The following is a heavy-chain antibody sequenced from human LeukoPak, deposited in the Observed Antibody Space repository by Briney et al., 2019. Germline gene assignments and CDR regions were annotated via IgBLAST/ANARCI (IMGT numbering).Heavy chain of an antibody. D-gene: IGHD6-19*01. CDR3: AREGPGWQWHGNWFDP. CDR1: GYMFAHYY. J-gene: IGHJ5*02. CDR2: INPSDGST. Sequence: ASVKVSCKASGYMFAHYYIHWVRQAPGQGLEWMGVINPSDGSTSYLQKFQGRVAMTRDTSTSTVYMALSSLRSDDTAVYYCAREGPGWQWHGNWFDPWGQGTLVTVSS. V-gene: IGHV1-46*01.